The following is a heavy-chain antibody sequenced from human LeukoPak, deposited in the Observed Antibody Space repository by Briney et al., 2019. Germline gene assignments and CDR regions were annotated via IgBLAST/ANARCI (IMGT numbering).Heavy chain of an antibody. CDR1: GYTFTSYD. V-gene: IGHV1-8*01. D-gene: IGHD6-19*01. CDR2: MNPNSGNT. J-gene: IGHJ6*03. CDR3: ARTLRIAMAGTVYYYYYMDV. Sequence: GASVKVSCKASGYTFTSYDINWVRQATGQGLEWMGWMNPNSGNTGYAQKFQGRVTMTRNTSISTAYMELSSLRSEDTAVYYCARTLRIAMAGTVYYYYYMDVWGKRTTVTVSS.